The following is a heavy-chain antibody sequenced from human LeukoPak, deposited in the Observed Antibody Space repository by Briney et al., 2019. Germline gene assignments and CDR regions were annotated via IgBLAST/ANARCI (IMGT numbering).Heavy chain of an antibody. J-gene: IGHJ6*03. CDR2: INPNSGGT. CDR3: ARCYALGGMVPAAYYYYYMDV. CDR1: GYTFTGYY. D-gene: IGHD2-2*01. V-gene: IGHV1-2*06. Sequence: ASVKVSCKASGYTFTGYYMHWVRQAPGQGLEWMGRINPNSGGTNYAQKFQGRVTMTRDTSISTAYMELSRLRSDDTAVYYRARCYALGGMVPAAYYYYYMDVWGKGTTVTVSS.